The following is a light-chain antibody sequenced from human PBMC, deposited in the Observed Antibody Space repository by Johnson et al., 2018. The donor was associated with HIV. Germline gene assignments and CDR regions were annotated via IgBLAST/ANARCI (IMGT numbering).Light chain of an antibody. CDR3: GTWDSSLSAL. CDR2: DNN. CDR1: NSNIGNNY. J-gene: IGLJ1*01. Sequence: SNSNIGNNYVSWYQQLPGTAPKLLIYDNNKRPSGIPDRFSGSKSGTSATLGITGLQTGDEADYYCGTWDSSLSALFGTGTKFTVL. V-gene: IGLV1-51*01.